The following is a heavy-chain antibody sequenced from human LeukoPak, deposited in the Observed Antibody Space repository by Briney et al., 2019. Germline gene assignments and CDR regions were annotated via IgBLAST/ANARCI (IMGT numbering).Heavy chain of an antibody. J-gene: IGHJ4*02. Sequence: SVKVSCKASGGTFSSYTISWLRQAPGQGLEWMGRIIPILGIANYAQKFQGRVTITADKSTSTAYMELSSLRSEDTAVYYCARLGPGYYDFWSGYYYWGQGTLVTVSS. CDR3: ARLGPGYYDFWSGYYY. V-gene: IGHV1-69*02. CDR2: IIPILGIA. D-gene: IGHD3-3*01. CDR1: GGTFSSYT.